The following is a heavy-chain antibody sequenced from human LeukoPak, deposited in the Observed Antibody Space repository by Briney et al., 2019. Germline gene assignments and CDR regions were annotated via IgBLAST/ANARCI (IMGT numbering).Heavy chain of an antibody. Sequence: PGGPLRLSCAASGFTFSSYGMHWVRQAPGKGLEWVAVISYDGSNEYYVDSVKGRFTISRDNSKNTLYLQMNSLRAEDTAVYYCAKDYGAYCSGDCYSLDYWGQGTLVTVSS. D-gene: IGHD2-21*02. CDR3: AKDYGAYCSGDCYSLDY. CDR2: ISYDGSNE. V-gene: IGHV3-30*18. J-gene: IGHJ4*02. CDR1: GFTFSSYG.